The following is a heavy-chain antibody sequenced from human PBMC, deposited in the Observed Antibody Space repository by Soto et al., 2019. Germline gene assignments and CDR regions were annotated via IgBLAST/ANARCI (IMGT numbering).Heavy chain of an antibody. Sequence: GGSLRLSCAASGFTFSNYAISWVRQAPGKGLEWVSSISGSGGSTYYADSVKGRFTISRDNSKNTLYLQMNSLRAEDTAVYYCATYSGNYERYGVYYGMDVWGQGTTVTVSS. CDR2: ISGSGGST. D-gene: IGHD1-26*01. CDR3: ATYSGNYERYGVYYGMDV. J-gene: IGHJ6*02. CDR1: GFTFSNYA. V-gene: IGHV3-23*01.